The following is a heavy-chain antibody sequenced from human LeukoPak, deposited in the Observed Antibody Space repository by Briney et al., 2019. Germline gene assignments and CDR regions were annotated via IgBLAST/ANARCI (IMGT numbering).Heavy chain of an antibody. D-gene: IGHD2-2*01. CDR2: ISGSGGST. Sequence: GGSLRLSCAASGFTFSSYAMSWVRQAPGKGLEWVPAISGSGGSTYYADSVKGRFTISRDNSKNALYLQMNSLRAEDTAVYYCAKDKEGGYCSSTSCYSDWFDPWGQGTLVTVSS. J-gene: IGHJ5*02. CDR3: AKDKEGGYCSSTSCYSDWFDP. V-gene: IGHV3-23*01. CDR1: GFTFSSYA.